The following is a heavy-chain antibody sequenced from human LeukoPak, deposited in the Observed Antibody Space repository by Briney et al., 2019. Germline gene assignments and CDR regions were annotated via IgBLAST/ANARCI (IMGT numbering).Heavy chain of an antibody. CDR3: ARSQWLVQAPLGY. J-gene: IGHJ4*02. D-gene: IGHD6-19*01. CDR2: IYDRTTT. V-gene: IGHV4-59*13. Sequence: SETLSLTCTVSGGSISSYYWSWIRQSPGKGLEWIGYIYDRTTTSYNPSLKSRVSISVDTSKNQFSLKLSSVTAADTAVYYCARSQWLVQAPLGYWGQGTLVTVSS. CDR1: GGSISSYY.